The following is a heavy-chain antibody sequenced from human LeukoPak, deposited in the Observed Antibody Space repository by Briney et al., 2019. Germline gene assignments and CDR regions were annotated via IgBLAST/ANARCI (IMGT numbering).Heavy chain of an antibody. J-gene: IGHJ5*02. CDR1: GFTFSSSW. Sequence: GGSLRLSCAASGFTFSSSWIHWVRQAPGKGLEWVSYISSSGSTIYYADSVKGRFTISRDNAKNSLYLQMNSLRAEDTAVYYCARGYYYDSSGPNWFDPWGQGTLVTVSS. CDR2: ISSSGSTI. CDR3: ARGYYYDSSGPNWFDP. V-gene: IGHV3-48*03. D-gene: IGHD3-22*01.